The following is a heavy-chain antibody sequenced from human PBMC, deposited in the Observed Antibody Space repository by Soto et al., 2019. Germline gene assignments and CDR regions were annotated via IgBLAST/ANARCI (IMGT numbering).Heavy chain of an antibody. D-gene: IGHD4-17*01. V-gene: IGHV3-11*01. CDR2: ISSTGKNI. CDR1: GFTFIDYY. J-gene: IGHJ4*02. Sequence: QVRLVESGGDLVKPGESLGLSCVASGFTFIDYYMNWVRQAPGKGLEWVSYISSTGKNIYYSDSVKGRFIVSRDNAKNSLFLQINSLTVDDTAIYYCGRSHGAGSYWGRGTRVTVSS. CDR3: GRSHGAGSY.